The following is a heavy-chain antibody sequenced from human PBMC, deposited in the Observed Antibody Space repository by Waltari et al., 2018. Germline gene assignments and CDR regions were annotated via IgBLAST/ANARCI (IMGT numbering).Heavy chain of an antibody. Sequence: QVQLQQWGAGLLKPSETLSLTCAVYGGSFSGYYWSWIRQPPGKWLEWIGEINHSGSTNYNPSLKSRVTISVGTSKNQVSLKLSSVTAADTAVYYCARWQLVRKVYYYYYGMDVWGQGTTVTVSS. J-gene: IGHJ6*02. CDR3: ARWQLVRKVYYYYYGMDV. V-gene: IGHV4-34*01. D-gene: IGHD6-6*01. CDR2: INHSGST. CDR1: GGSFSGYY.